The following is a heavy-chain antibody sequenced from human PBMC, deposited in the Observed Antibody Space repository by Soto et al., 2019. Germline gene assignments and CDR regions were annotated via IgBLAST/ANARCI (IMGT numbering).Heavy chain of an antibody. CDR2: IGVSGDT. V-gene: IGHV3-23*01. J-gene: IGHJ4*02. CDR1: GFTFSSYA. Sequence: EVELLESGGGLVQPGGSLRLSCEASGFTFSSYAMSWVRQAPGKGLEWVSSIGVSGDTYHADSVRGRFTISRDNPEETLFLQMNSLRAEDTALYSCAKNYYFDNWGQGILVIVSS. D-gene: IGHD3-10*01. CDR3: AKNYYFDN.